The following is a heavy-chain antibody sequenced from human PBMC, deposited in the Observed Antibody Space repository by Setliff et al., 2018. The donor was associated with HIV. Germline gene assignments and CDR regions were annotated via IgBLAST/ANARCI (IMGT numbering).Heavy chain of an antibody. CDR2: FDPEDDET. CDR3: ARIGRTPFYYYYMDA. J-gene: IGHJ6*03. CDR1: GYTLTGLS. V-gene: IGHV1-24*01. D-gene: IGHD2-15*01. Sequence: ASVKVSCKVSGYTLTGLSIHWVRQAPGKGLEWMGGFDPEDDETIYAQKFQGRVTMTRNTSTGTVYMELSSLRSEDTAVYYCARIGRTPFYYYYMDAWGKGTPVTVSS.